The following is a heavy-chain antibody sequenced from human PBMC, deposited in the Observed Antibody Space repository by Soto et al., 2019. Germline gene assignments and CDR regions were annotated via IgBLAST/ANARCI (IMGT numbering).Heavy chain of an antibody. J-gene: IGHJ5*02. CDR2: IYYSGST. D-gene: IGHD3-10*01. CDR1: GGSISSSSYY. Sequence: SETLSLTCTVSGGSISSSSYYWGWIRQPPGKGLEWIGSIYYSGSTYYNPSLKSRVTISVDTSKNQFSLKLSSVTTADTAVYYCARHDGLTFGELENWFDPWGQGTLVTVSS. CDR3: ARHDGLTFGELENWFDP. V-gene: IGHV4-39*01.